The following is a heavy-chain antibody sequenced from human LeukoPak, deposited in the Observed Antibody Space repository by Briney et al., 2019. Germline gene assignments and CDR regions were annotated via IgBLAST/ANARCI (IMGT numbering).Heavy chain of an antibody. CDR1: GFTFSSYS. CDR2: ISSSSSYI. D-gene: IGHD3-22*01. J-gene: IGHJ4*02. Sequence: GGSLRLSCAASGFTFSSYSMNWVRQAPGKGLEWVSSISSSSSYIYYADSVKGRFTISRDNAKNSLYLQMNSLRAEDTAVYYCASWVVDYYDSSGPFDYWGQGTLVTVSS. V-gene: IGHV3-21*01. CDR3: ASWVVDYYDSSGPFDY.